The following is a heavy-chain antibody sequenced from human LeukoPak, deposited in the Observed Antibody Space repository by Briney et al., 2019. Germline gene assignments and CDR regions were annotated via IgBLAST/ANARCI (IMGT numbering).Heavy chain of an antibody. CDR3: ARDPTITIGRYASFTY. D-gene: IGHD5-24*01. CDR2: ISGYNGDT. Sequence: ASVKVSCKTSGFPFTHHGITWVRQAPGQGLEWMGWISGYNGDTTYAQKFQGRVTLTTDTSTSTVYMELRSLRSDDTAVYYCARDPTITIGRYASFTYWGREPWSPSPQ. J-gene: IGHJ4*02. CDR1: GFPFTHHG. V-gene: IGHV1-18*01.